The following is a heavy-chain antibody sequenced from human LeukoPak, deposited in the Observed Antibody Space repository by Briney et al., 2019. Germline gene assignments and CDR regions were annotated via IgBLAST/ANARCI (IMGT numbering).Heavy chain of an antibody. Sequence: GASVKVSCKASGYTFTSYGISWVRQAPGQGLEWMGWISAYNGNTNYAQKLQGRVTMTTDTSTSTAYMELRSLRSDDTAVYYCARDKFVGARFVFAFDIWGQGTMVTVSS. CDR1: GYTFTSYG. V-gene: IGHV1-18*01. CDR2: ISAYNGNT. J-gene: IGHJ3*02. D-gene: IGHD1-26*01. CDR3: ARDKFVGARFVFAFDI.